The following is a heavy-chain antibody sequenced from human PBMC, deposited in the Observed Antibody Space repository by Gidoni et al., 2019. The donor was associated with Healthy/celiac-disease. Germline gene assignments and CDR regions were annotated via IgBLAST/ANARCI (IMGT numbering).Heavy chain of an antibody. Sequence: QLQLQESGPGLVKPSETLSLTCTVSGGSISSSSYYWGWIRPPPGKGLEWIGSIYYSGSTYYNPSLKSRVTISVDTSKNQFSLKLSSVTAADTAVYYCARGRRYSSGWFGGVDPWGQGTLVTVSS. J-gene: IGHJ5*02. D-gene: IGHD6-19*01. V-gene: IGHV4-39*01. CDR1: GGSISSSSYY. CDR2: IYYSGST. CDR3: ARGRRYSSGWFGGVDP.